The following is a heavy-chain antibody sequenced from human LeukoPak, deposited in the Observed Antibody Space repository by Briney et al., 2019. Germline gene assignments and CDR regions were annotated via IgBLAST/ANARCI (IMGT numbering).Heavy chain of an antibody. CDR2: LYIGGNT. Sequence: GGSLRLSCAASGLIVSNNYMNWVRQAPGKGLEWVSALYIGGNTYYADSVRGRFTTSRDNSKNTLYLQMNSLRAEDTAIYYCTTTAGYNYGQYWGQGTLVTVSS. CDR1: GLIVSNNY. CDR3: TTTAGYNYGQY. J-gene: IGHJ4*02. V-gene: IGHV3-53*01. D-gene: IGHD5-18*01.